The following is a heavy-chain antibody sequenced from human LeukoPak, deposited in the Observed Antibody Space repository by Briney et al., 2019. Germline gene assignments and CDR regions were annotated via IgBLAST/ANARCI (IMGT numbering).Heavy chain of an antibody. D-gene: IGHD1-26*01. CDR1: GFTFSSYS. CDR3: ARRATVFDY. Sequence: PGGSLRLSCAASGFTFSSYSMNWVRQAPGKGLEWVSYISSSSSTIYYADSVKGRFTISRDNAKNSLYLQMNSLRAEDTAVYYCARRATVFDYWGQGTLVTVSS. V-gene: IGHV3-48*04. CDR2: ISSSSSTI. J-gene: IGHJ4*02.